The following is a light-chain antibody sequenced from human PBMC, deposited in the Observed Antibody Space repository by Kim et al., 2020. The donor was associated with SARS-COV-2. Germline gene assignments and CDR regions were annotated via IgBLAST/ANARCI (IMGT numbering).Light chain of an antibody. J-gene: IGKJ2*03. CDR1: QSVSSN. CDR3: QKYNNSPYS. V-gene: IGKV3-15*01. Sequence: EIVMTQSPATLSVSPGERATLSCRASQSVSSNLAWYQQKPGQAPRLLIYGASTRATGIPARFSGSGFGTEFTLTISSLRSEDFAVYYCQKYNNSPYSFGQGTKLEI. CDR2: GAS.